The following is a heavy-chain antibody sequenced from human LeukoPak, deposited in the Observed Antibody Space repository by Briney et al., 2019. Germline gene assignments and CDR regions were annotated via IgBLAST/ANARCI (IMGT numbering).Heavy chain of an antibody. CDR2: ISSSSSTI. D-gene: IGHD3-22*01. V-gene: IGHV3-48*01. Sequence: PGGSLRLSCAASGFTFSSYSMNWVRQAPGKGLEWVSYISSSSSTIYYADSVKGRFTISRDNAKNSLYLQMNSLRAEDTAVYYCAKTRITMIVVVTPAPIDYWGQGTLVTVSS. CDR3: AKTRITMIVVVTPAPIDY. CDR1: GFTFSSYS. J-gene: IGHJ4*02.